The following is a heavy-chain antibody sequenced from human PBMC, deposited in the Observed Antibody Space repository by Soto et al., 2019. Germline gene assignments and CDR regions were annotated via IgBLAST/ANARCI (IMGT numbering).Heavy chain of an antibody. D-gene: IGHD3-3*01. V-gene: IGHV4-4*02. CDR1: GGSISSSNW. CDR2: IYHSGST. J-gene: IGHJ5*02. CDR3: ARASFGVVIMTDYNWFDP. Sequence: SETLSLTCAVSGGSISSSNWWSWVRQPPGKGLEWIGEIYHSGSTNYNPSLKSRVTISVDKSKNQFSLKLSSVTAADTAVYYCARASFGVVIMTDYNWFDPWGQGTLVTVSS.